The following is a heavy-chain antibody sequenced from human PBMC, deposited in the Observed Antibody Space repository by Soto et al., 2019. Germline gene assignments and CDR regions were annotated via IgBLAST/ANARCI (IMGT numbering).Heavy chain of an antibody. CDR3: YSSGW. CDR2: TSDDGVTK. J-gene: IGHJ4*02. Sequence: QFQQVESGGGVVQPGSSLRLSCAASGFAFSSYAMHWVRQAPGKGLEWVALTSDDGVTKYYADSVRGRFTISRDNSKNTLYLQMNSLRPEDTAIYYAYSSGWWGQGTQVTVSS. V-gene: IGHV3-30*04. D-gene: IGHD6-19*01. CDR1: GFAFSSYA.